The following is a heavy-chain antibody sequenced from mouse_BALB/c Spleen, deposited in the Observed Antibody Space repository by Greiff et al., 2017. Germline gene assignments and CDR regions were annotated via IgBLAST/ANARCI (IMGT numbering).Heavy chain of an antibody. CDR2: IYPGDGDT. V-gene: IGHV1-80*01. Sequence: QVQLKESGAELVRPGSSVKISCKASGYAFSSYWLNWVKQRPGQGLEWIGQIYPGDGDTNYNGKFKGKATLTADKSSSTAYMQLSSLTSEDSAVYFCARGGVGYFDYWGQGTTLTVSS. CDR3: ARGGVGYFDY. J-gene: IGHJ2*01. CDR1: GYAFSSYW.